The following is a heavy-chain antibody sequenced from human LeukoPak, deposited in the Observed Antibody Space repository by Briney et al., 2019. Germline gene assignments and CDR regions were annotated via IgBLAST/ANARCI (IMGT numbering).Heavy chain of an antibody. CDR1: GSTFKSYW. J-gene: IGHJ1*01. V-gene: IGHV5-51*01. Sequence: GESLQTSFKPSGSTFKSYWIAWVRQQSGGGLEFMGMVYPSDSSSFYNPSRFSPSFQGHVTMSADKSISTAYLQWSSLRASDSAMYYCARIGAPPSNNLFFLWGQETLVTVSS. D-gene: IGHD1/OR15-1a*01. CDR3: ARIGAPPSNNLFFL. CDR2: VYPSDSSS.